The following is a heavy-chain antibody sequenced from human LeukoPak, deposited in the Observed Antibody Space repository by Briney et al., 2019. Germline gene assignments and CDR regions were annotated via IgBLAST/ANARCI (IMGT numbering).Heavy chain of an antibody. Sequence: GGSLRLSCAASGFTFSSYGMHWVRHAPDKGLERVAFIRYDGSNKYYADSVKGRFTISRDNSKDTLYLPVNSGNAEDTAGYCCANGTLLCPSYWGQGTLVTVSS. CDR3: ANGTLLCPSY. CDR2: IRYDGSNK. V-gene: IGHV3-30*02. D-gene: IGHD3-10*01. CDR1: GFTFSSYG. J-gene: IGHJ4*02.